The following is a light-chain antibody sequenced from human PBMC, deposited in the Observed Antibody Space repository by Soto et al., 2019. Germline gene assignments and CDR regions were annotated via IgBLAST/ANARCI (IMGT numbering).Light chain of an antibody. J-gene: IGLJ1*01. CDR1: SSDVGGYNY. V-gene: IGLV2-14*01. CDR3: SSYTSSSIGV. Sequence: HSVLTQPASVSGSPGQSITISCTGTSSDVGGYNYVSWYQQHPGKAPKLMIYEVSNRPSGVSNRFSGPKSGNTASLTISGLQAEDEADYYCSSYTSSSIGVFGTGTKVTVL. CDR2: EVS.